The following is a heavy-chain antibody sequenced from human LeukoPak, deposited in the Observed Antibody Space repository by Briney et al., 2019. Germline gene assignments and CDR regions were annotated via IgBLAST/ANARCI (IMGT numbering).Heavy chain of an antibody. V-gene: IGHV3-13*01. CDR2: IGTAGDT. CDR3: ARGNILTGYTY. Sequence: GGSLRLSCVASGFTFSSYDMHWVRQATTGGLEWVSAIGTAGDTYYAGSVKGRFTISRENAKNSLYLQMNSLRAGDTAVYYCARGNILTGYTYWGQGTLVTVSS. CDR1: GFTFSSYD. D-gene: IGHD3-9*01. J-gene: IGHJ4*02.